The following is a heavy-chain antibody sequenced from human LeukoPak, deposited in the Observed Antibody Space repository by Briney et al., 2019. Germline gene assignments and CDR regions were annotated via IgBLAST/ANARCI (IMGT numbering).Heavy chain of an antibody. Sequence: ASVKVSCKASGYTFTSYYMHWVRQAPGQGLEWMGIINPSSGDTSYAQSFLGRVSMTRDTSTSTVYVELSSLRSEDTAVYYCARYYPSYYFDYWGRGTLVTVSS. CDR3: ARYYPSYYFDY. D-gene: IGHD3-16*01. J-gene: IGHJ4*02. V-gene: IGHV1-46*03. CDR2: INPSSGDT. CDR1: GYTFTSYY.